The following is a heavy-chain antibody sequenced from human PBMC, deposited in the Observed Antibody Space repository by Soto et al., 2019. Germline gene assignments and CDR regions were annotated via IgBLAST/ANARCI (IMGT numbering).Heavy chain of an antibody. CDR1: GFSFSNFV. D-gene: IGHD2-2*01. J-gene: IGHJ4*02. CDR3: AKGSGSSRPYYFDY. CDR2: ITGSSGDT. Sequence: PGESLKISCAASGFSFSNFVMSWVRQAPGKGLEWVSGITGSSGDTYHADSVKGRFTISRDNSENKLYLQMNSLRAEDTALYFCAKGSGSSRPYYFDYWGQGTLVTVSS. V-gene: IGHV3-23*01.